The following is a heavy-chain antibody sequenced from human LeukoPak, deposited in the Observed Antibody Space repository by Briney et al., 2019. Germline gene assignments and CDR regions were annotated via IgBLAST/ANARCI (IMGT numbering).Heavy chain of an antibody. Sequence: GSSVKVSCKASGGTFSSYAISWARQAPGQGLEWMGGIIPIFGTANYAQKFQGRVTITADESTSTAYMELSSLRSEDTAVYYCARGGIEVGPLGFDYWGQGTLVTVSS. D-gene: IGHD1-26*01. CDR1: GGTFSSYA. J-gene: IGHJ4*02. CDR3: ARGGIEVGPLGFDY. V-gene: IGHV1-69*01. CDR2: IIPIFGTA.